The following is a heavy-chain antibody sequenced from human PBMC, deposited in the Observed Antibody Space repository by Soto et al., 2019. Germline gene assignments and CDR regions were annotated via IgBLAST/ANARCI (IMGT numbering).Heavy chain of an antibody. CDR3: ARPDYGGNFDY. D-gene: IGHD4-17*01. Sequence: GGSLRLSCAASGFTFSTYGMNWVRQAPGKGLEWVSSINSRSIYIYYADSVKGRFTISRDNAKNSLYLQMNSLRAEDTAVYYCARPDYGGNFDYWGQGTLVTVSS. CDR2: INSRSIYI. J-gene: IGHJ4*02. V-gene: IGHV3-21*01. CDR1: GFTFSTYG.